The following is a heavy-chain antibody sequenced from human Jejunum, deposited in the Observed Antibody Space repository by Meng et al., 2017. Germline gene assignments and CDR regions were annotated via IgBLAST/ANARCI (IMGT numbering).Heavy chain of an antibody. J-gene: IGHJ4*02. D-gene: IGHD6-13*01. V-gene: IGHV2-5*02. CDR2: IYWDDDK. CDR1: GFSLTSSGVG. CDR3: AHRSSYSSTWDTPIFDY. Sequence: SGPTLVKPTETLTLTCTYSGFSLTSSGVGVGWIRQPPGKALEWLVVIYWDDDKRYSPSLKNRLSISKDTAKNLVVLAMTNMDPADTGTYFCAHRSSYSSTWDTPIFDYWGQGTVVTVSS.